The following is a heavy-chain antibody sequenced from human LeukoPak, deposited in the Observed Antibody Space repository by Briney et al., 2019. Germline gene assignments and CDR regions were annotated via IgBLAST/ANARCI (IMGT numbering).Heavy chain of an antibody. D-gene: IGHD6-13*01. J-gene: IGHJ5*02. Sequence: GASVKVSCKASGYTFTGYYMHWVRQAPGQGLEWMGWINPNSGGTNYAQKFQGRVTMTRDTSISTAYMELSRLRSDDTAVYYCARILAAGPYNWFDPWGQGTLVTVSS. CDR3: ARILAAGPYNWFDP. V-gene: IGHV1-2*02. CDR1: GYTFTGYY. CDR2: INPNSGGT.